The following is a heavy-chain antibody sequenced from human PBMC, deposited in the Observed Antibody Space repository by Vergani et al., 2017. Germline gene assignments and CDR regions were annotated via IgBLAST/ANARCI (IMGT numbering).Heavy chain of an antibody. CDR1: GFTFSSYA. J-gene: IGHJ4*02. D-gene: IGHD5-12*01. Sequence: EVQLLESGGGLVQPGGSLRLSCAASGFTFSSYAMSWIRQAPGKGLEWVSYISSSGSTIYYADSVKGRFTISRDNAKNSLYLQMNSLRAEDTAVYYCAXAGFRSGYDSPSDYWGQGTLVTVSS. CDR2: ISSSGSTI. V-gene: IGHV3-48*04. CDR3: AXAGFRSGYDSPSDY.